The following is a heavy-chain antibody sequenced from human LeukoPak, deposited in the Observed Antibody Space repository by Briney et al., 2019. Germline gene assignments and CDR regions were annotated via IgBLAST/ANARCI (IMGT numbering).Heavy chain of an antibody. D-gene: IGHD4-17*01. J-gene: IGHJ4*02. Sequence: ASVKVSCKASGYTFTSYGISWVRQAPGQGLEWMGWISAYNGNTNYAQKLQGRVTMTTDTSTTTAYMELRSLRSDDTAVYYCARDFQRGNYGGYALFDYWGQGTLVTVSS. CDR3: ARDFQRGNYGGYALFDY. V-gene: IGHV1-18*01. CDR2: ISAYNGNT. CDR1: GYTFTSYG.